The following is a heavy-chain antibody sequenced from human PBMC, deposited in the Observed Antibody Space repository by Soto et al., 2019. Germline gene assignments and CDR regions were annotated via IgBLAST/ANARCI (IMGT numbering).Heavy chain of an antibody. D-gene: IGHD3-3*01. CDR1: GFTFSSYA. CDR3: ARDAKPRLRFLEWVFDY. J-gene: IGHJ4*02. Sequence: QVQLVESGGGVVQPGRSLRLSCAASGFTFSSYAMHWVRQAPGKGLEWVAVISYDGSNKYYADSVKCRFTISRDNSKNTLYLQMNSLRAEDTAVYYCARDAKPRLRFLEWVFDYWGQGTLVTVSS. V-gene: IGHV3-30-3*01. CDR2: ISYDGSNK.